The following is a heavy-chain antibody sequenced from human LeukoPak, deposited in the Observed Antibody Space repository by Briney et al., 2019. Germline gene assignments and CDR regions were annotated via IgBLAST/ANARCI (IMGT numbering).Heavy chain of an antibody. J-gene: IGHJ4*02. V-gene: IGHV1-69*04. Sequence: SVKVSCKASGGTFSSYAISWVRQAPGQGLEWMGRIIPILGIANYAQKFQGRVTITADKSTSTAYMELSSLRSEDTAVYYCARVHSYCSSTSCLDYWGQGTLVTVSS. D-gene: IGHD2-2*01. CDR3: ARVHSYCSSTSCLDY. CDR2: IIPILGIA. CDR1: GGTFSSYA.